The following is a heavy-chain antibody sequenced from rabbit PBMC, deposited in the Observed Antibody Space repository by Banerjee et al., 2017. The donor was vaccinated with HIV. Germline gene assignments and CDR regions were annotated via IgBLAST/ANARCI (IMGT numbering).Heavy chain of an antibody. CDR1: GFSFSSSYD. Sequence: QQLVESGGGLVKPGASLTLTCTASGFSFSSSYDMCWVRQAPGKGLEWIGCIYTGNGNTHYASWAKGRFTITKTSSTTVTLQMTSLTAADTATYFCARDLTGVTGWNFNLWGPGTLVTVS. V-gene: IGHV1S40*01. D-gene: IGHD7-1*01. CDR2: IYTGNGNT. CDR3: ARDLTGVTGWNFNL. J-gene: IGHJ4*01.